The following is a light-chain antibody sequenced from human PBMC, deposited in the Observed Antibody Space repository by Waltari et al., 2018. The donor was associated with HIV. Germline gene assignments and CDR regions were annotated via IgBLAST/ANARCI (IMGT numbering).Light chain of an antibody. CDR2: TVS. Sequence: DIVMTQTPLYLPVTPGEPASISCRSSQSLLDSDDGNTFLDWYLQKPGQSPQLLIYTVSYRASGVPDRFSGSGSGTDFTLKISRVEAEDVGVYYCMQRMPFPSYTFGQGTKLEIK. J-gene: IGKJ2*01. V-gene: IGKV2-40*01. CDR3: MQRMPFPSYT. CDR1: QSLLDSDDGNTF.